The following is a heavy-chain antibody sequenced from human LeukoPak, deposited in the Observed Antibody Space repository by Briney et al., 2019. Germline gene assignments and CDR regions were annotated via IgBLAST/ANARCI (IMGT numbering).Heavy chain of an antibody. J-gene: IGHJ3*02. V-gene: IGHV3-7*01. CDR2: IKQDGNQN. Sequence: GGSLRLSCVASGFTFSTYWMTWVRQAPGKGLEWVANIKQDGNQNYYVDSVRGRFTISRDNSKNSLYLQMDSLRVDDTAVYYCARDVEMFSTTWSDAFDIWGQGTMVTVSS. CDR1: GFTFSTYW. CDR3: ARDVEMFSTTWSDAFDI. D-gene: IGHD6-13*01.